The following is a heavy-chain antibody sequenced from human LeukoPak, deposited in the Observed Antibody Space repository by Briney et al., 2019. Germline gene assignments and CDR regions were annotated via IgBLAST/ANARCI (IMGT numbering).Heavy chain of an antibody. D-gene: IGHD4-17*01. CDR2: IWYDGSNK. CDR1: GFTFSTSG. V-gene: IGHV3-33*01. J-gene: IGHJ4*02. Sequence: GGSLRLSCAASGFTFSTSGIHWVPQAPCKGLEWVAVIWYDGSNKYYADSVKGRFTISRDNSKNTLYLQMNSLRAEDTAVYYCARPDYGDYEGHYYFDYWGQGTLVTVSS. CDR3: ARPDYGDYEGHYYFDY.